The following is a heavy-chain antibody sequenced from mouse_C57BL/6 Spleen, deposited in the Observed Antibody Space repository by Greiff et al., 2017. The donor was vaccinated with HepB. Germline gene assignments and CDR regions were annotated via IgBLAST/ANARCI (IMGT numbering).Heavy chain of an antibody. J-gene: IGHJ3*01. D-gene: IGHD4-1*01. CDR1: GFPLTSYG. V-gene: IGHV2-5*01. CDR3: AKTGTGFAY. Sequence: VQLKESGPGLVQPSQRLSITCPVSGFPLTSYGVHWVRQSPGKGLEWLWVIWRGESTDYHAAFMSRLSITKDNSKSQVFFKMNSRQAEDTAIYYWAKTGTGFAYGGQGTLFTVSA. CDR2: IWRGEST.